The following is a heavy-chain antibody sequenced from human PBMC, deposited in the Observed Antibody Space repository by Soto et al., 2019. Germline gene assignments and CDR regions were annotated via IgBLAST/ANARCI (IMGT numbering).Heavy chain of an antibody. CDR1: GGSISSYY. J-gene: IGHJ4*02. D-gene: IGHD3-9*01. CDR2: IYTSGST. CDR3: ARSSPLKYYHILTRPPPLGYFDY. V-gene: IGHV4-4*07. Sequence: SETLSLTCTVSGGSISSYYWSWIRQPAGKXLEWIGRIYTSGSTNYNPSLKSRVTMSVDTSKNQFSLKLSSVTAADTAVYYCARSSPLKYYHILTRPPPLGYFDYWGQGTLVTVSS.